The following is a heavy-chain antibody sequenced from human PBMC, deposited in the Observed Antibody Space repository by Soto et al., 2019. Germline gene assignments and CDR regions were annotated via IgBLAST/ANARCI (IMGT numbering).Heavy chain of an antibody. V-gene: IGHV5-10-1*01. CDR3: ATNVDIVATIAYYYYGMDV. CDR2: IDPSDSYT. Sequence: GESLKISCKGSGYSFTSSWSRWLRQMPGKGLEWMGRIDPSDSYTNYSPSFQGHVTISADKSISTAYLQWSSLKASDTAMYYCATNVDIVATIAYYYYGMDVRGQGTTLTVSS. D-gene: IGHD5-12*01. CDR1: GYSFTSSW. J-gene: IGHJ6*02.